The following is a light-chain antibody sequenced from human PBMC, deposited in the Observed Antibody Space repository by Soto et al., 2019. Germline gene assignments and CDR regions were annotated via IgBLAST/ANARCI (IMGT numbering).Light chain of an antibody. J-gene: IGLJ3*02. CDR2: GNS. V-gene: IGLV1-40*01. CDR3: QCYDSSLSGSMV. Sequence: QSVLTQPPSVSGAPGQRVTISCTGSSSNIGAGYDVHWYQQHPGTAPKLLTYGNSNRPTGVPDRFSGSKSGTSASLAITGLQAEDEADYYCQCYDSSLSGSMVFGGGTKLTVL. CDR1: SSNIGAGYD.